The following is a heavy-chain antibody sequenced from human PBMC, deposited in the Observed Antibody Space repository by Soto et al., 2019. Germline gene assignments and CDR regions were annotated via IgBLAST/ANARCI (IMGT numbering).Heavy chain of an antibody. CDR3: ARDQERARKHTFSEYFQH. V-gene: IGHV3-23*01. CDR2: ISGSGGST. Sequence: GGSLRLSCAASGFTFSSYAMSWVRQAPGKGLEWVSAISGSGGSTYYADSVQGRFTISRDNSKNTLYLQMNSLRAEDTAMYYCARDQERARKHTFSEYFQHWGQGTLVTVSS. J-gene: IGHJ1*01. D-gene: IGHD1-26*01. CDR1: GFTFSSYA.